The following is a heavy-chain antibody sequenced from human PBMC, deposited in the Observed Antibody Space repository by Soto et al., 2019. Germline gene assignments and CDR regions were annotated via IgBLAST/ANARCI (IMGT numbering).Heavy chain of an antibody. D-gene: IGHD3-22*01. Sequence: GESLKISCQGSGYSFTSYWISWVRQMPGPCLERMGRIDPSDSYTNYSPSFQGHVTISTDKSISTAYLQWNSLKASDTAMYYCARQLQDSSGYYDTYYYYGMDVWGQGTTVTVSS. CDR2: IDPSDSYT. CDR3: ARQLQDSSGYYDTYYYYGMDV. CDR1: GYSFTSYW. J-gene: IGHJ6*02. V-gene: IGHV5-10-1*01.